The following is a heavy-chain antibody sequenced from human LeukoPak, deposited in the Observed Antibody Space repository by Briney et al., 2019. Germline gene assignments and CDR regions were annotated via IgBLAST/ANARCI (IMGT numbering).Heavy chain of an antibody. CDR1: GGSISSYY. CDR2: IYTSGST. CDR3: AREGRGYSGYDLGFDY. V-gene: IGHV4-4*07. Sequence: PSETLSLTCTVSGGSISSYYWSWIRQPAGKGLEWIGRIYTSGSTNYNPSLKSRVTMSVDTSKNQFSLKLSSVTAADTAVYYCAREGRGYSGYDLGFDYWGQGTLVTVSS. J-gene: IGHJ4*02. D-gene: IGHD5-12*01.